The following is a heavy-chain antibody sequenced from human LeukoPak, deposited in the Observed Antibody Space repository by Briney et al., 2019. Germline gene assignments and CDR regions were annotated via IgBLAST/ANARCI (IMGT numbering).Heavy chain of an antibody. V-gene: IGHV3-33*08. CDR1: GFTFSSYG. CDR2: IWYNGSNE. J-gene: IGHJ5*02. D-gene: IGHD3-10*01. CDR3: AREDTPAYYGSGSYLDNWFDP. Sequence: PGGSLRLSCAASGFTFSSYGMHWVRQAPGKGLEWVAVIWYNGSNEYYADSVKGRFTISRDNSKNTLYLQMNSLRAEDTAVYYCAREDTPAYYGSGSYLDNWFDPWGQGTLVTVSS.